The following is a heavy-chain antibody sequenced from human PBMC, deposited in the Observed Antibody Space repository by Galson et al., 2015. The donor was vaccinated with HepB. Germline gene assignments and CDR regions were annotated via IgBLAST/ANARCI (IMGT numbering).Heavy chain of an antibody. CDR2: IIPILGIA. D-gene: IGHD3-22*01. J-gene: IGHJ2*01. CDR3: AREGPTYYYDSSRYWYFDL. V-gene: IGHV1-69*04. CDR1: FSSYA. Sequence: FSSYAISWVRQAPGQGLEWMGRIIPILGIANYAQKFQGRVTITADKSTSTAYMELSSLRSEDTAVYYCAREGPTYYYDSSRYWYFDLWGRGTLVTVPS.